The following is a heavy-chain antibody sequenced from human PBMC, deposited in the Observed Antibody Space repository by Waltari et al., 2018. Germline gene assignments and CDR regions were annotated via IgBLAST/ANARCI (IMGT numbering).Heavy chain of an antibody. D-gene: IGHD1-26*01. J-gene: IGHJ4*02. V-gene: IGHV3-48*03. Sequence: EVQLVESGGGLVQPGGSVRLSCADSGFTFSSYELNWVRQARGKGLEWVSYISSNGSPIYYANSVKGRFTISRDNAKNSLYLQMNSLRAEDTAVYYCARGRSGSYFRYFDYWGQGALVTVSS. CDR3: ARGRSGSYFRYFDY. CDR1: GFTFSSYE. CDR2: ISSNGSPI.